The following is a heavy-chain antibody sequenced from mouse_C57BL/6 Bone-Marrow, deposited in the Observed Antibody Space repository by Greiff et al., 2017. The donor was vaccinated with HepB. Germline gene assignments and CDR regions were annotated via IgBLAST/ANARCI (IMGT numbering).Heavy chain of an antibody. CDR1: GYTFTSYW. V-gene: IGHV1-69*01. CDR3: ARSITTVVPV. CDR2: IDPSDSYT. D-gene: IGHD1-1*01. J-gene: IGHJ1*03. Sequence: QVQLQQPGAELVMPGASVKLSCKASGYTFTSYWMHWVKQRPGQGLEWIGEIDPSDSYTNYTQKFKGKSTLTVDKSSSTAYMQLSSLTSEDSAVYYCARSITTVVPVWGTGTTVTVSS.